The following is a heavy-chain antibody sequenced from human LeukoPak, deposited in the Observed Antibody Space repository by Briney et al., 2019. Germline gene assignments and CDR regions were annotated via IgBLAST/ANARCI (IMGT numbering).Heavy chain of an antibody. CDR2: IYYSGST. CDR1: GGPISSYY. D-gene: IGHD2-2*01. V-gene: IGHV4-59*01. J-gene: IGHJ3*02. CDR3: ARDQGAYCSSTSCYWVDAFDI. Sequence: PSETLSLTCTVSGGPISSYYWSWIRQPPGKGLEWIGYIYYSGSTNYNPSLKSRVTISVDTSKNQFSLKLSSVTAADTAVYYCARDQGAYCSSTSCYWVDAFDIWGQGTMVTVSS.